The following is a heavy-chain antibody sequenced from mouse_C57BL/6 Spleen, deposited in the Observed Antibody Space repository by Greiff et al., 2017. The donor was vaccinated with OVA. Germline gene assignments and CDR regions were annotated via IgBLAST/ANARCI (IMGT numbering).Heavy chain of an antibody. Sequence: QVQLQQSGAELVMPGASVKLSCKASGYTFTSYWMHWVKQRPGQGLEWIGEIDPSDSYTNYNQKFKGKSTLTVDKSSSTAYMQLSSLTSEDSAVYYCARDYSNDYFDYWGQGTTLTVSS. J-gene: IGHJ2*01. D-gene: IGHD2-5*01. CDR1: GYTFTSYW. V-gene: IGHV1-69*01. CDR3: ARDYSNDYFDY. CDR2: IDPSDSYT.